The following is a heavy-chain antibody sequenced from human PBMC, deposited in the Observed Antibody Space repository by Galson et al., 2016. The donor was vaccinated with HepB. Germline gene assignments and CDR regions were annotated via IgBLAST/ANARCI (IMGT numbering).Heavy chain of an antibody. CDR3: ARSIDIVVVVAATPFPYYGMDV. CDR1: GGTFSSYA. Sequence: SCKASGGTFSSYAISWVRQAPGQGLEWMGGIIPIFGTANYTQKFQGRVTITADESTSTADMELSSLRSEDTAVYYCARSIDIVVVVAATPFPYYGMDVWGQGTTVTVSS. D-gene: IGHD2-15*01. CDR2: IIPIFGTA. J-gene: IGHJ6*02. V-gene: IGHV1-69*01.